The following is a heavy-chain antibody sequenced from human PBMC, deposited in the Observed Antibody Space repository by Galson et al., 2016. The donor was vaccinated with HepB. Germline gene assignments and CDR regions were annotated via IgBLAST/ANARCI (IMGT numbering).Heavy chain of an antibody. CDR2: IYPTDSDA. CDR1: GYTFTIYW. CDR3: ARRSRDGVVFDY. D-gene: IGHD3-3*01. Sequence: QSGAEVKKPGESLKISCQASGYTFTIYWIGWVRQMPGKGLEWMGIIYPTDSDARYSPSFQGQVTISVDKSISTAYLQWSSLKASDTAMYYCARRSRDGVVFDYWGQGTLVTVSS. J-gene: IGHJ4*02. V-gene: IGHV5-51*01.